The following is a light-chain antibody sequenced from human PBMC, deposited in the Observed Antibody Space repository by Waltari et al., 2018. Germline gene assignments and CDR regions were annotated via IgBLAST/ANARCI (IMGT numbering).Light chain of an antibody. CDR1: SSDVGGYNY. J-gene: IGLJ2*01. CDR2: DVS. Sequence: QSALTQPRSVSGSPGQSVTISCTGTSSDVGGYNYVSWYQQHPGKAPKLMIYDVSKRPSGVPDRFSGSKSGNTASLTISGLQAEDEADYYCCSYAGSYTVVFGG. V-gene: IGLV2-11*01. CDR3: CSYAGSYTVV.